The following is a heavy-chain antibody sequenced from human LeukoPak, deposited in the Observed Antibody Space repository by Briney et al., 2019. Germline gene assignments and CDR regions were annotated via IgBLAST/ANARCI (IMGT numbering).Heavy chain of an antibody. D-gene: IGHD3-10*01. J-gene: IGHJ5*02. V-gene: IGHV1-18*04. CDR1: GYTFTSYG. Sequence: ASVKVSCKASGYTFTSYGISWVRQAPGQGLEWMGWISAYNGNTNYAQKLQGRVTMTTDTSTSTAYMELRSLRSDDTAVYYCARGLGHYYGSGSYWYWFDPWGQGTLVTVSS. CDR2: ISAYNGNT. CDR3: ARGLGHYYGSGSYWYWFDP.